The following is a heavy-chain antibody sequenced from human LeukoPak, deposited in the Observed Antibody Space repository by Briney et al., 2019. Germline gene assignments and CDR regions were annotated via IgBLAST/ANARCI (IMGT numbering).Heavy chain of an antibody. CDR1: GFTFDDYA. CDR2: ISGDGGST. D-gene: IGHD2-21*02. Sequence: PGGSLRLSCAASGFTFDDYAMHWVRQAPGKGLDWVSLISGDGGSTYYADSVKGRFTISRDNSKNSLYLQMNSLRTEDTALYYCARGPDCGGDCWASNGYWGQGTLVTVSS. CDR3: ARGPDCGGDCWASNGY. V-gene: IGHV3-43*02. J-gene: IGHJ4*02.